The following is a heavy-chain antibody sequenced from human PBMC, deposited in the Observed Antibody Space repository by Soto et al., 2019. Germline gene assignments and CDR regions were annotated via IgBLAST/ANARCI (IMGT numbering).Heavy chain of an antibody. V-gene: IGHV1-69*06. CDR2: IIPILGTI. Sequence: QVQLVQSGAEVKTQGSSVRVSCKTAGRTFLISAIAWVRQAPGQGLEWMGGIIPILGTIHIAQNFQGRVNFTADRSTSTAYMDLSRLRSEDTATYFCARGKEWEQASNHYYFEYWGQGSQVIVSS. J-gene: IGHJ4*02. D-gene: IGHD1-26*01. CDR1: GRTFLISA. CDR3: ARGKEWEQASNHYYFEY.